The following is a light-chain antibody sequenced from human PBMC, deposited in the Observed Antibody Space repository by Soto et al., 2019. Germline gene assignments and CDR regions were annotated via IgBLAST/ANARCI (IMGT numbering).Light chain of an antibody. CDR1: QEISRW. CDR3: QQYNSSPLT. V-gene: IGKV1-5*01. Sequence: DIQMTQSPSTLSASVGDRVTITCRASQEISRWLAWYQQKPGKAPKLLIYDASSLESGVPSSFSGGGSGTEFTLTISSLQPDDSAIYYWQQYNSSPLTFGVRAKVEIK. J-gene: IGKJ4*01. CDR2: DAS.